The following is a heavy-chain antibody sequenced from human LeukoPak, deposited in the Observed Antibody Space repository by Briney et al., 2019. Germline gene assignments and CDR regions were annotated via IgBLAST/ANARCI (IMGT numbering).Heavy chain of an antibody. Sequence: GGSLRLSWAASGFTFSSYNMNWVRQAPGKGLEWVSYISSTSGTIDYADSVKGRFTISRDNAKTSLYLQMNSLRAEDTAVYYCTSRGTLYGYWGQGTLVTVSS. D-gene: IGHD2/OR15-2a*01. CDR3: TSRGTLYGY. CDR2: ISSTSGTI. J-gene: IGHJ4*02. V-gene: IGHV3-48*01. CDR1: GFTFSSYN.